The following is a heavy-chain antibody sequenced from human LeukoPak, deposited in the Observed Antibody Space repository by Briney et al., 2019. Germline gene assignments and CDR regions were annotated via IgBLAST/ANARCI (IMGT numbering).Heavy chain of an antibody. D-gene: IGHD2-21*01. V-gene: IGHV4-34*01. J-gene: IGHJ3*02. CDR2: INHSGST. CDR1: GGSFSAYY. Sequence: SETLSPTCAVYGGSFSAYYWSWIRRPPGKGLEWIGEINHSGSTNYNPSLKSRVNISVDTSKNQFSLKLSSVTAADTAVYYCARVSRLWWARDIWGQGTMVTVSS. CDR3: ARVSRLWWARDI.